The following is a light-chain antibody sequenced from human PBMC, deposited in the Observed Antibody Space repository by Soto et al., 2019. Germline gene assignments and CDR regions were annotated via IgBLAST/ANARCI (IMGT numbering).Light chain of an antibody. Sequence: EIVLTQSPGLLSLSPGERATLSCRASQSVSNDFLAWYQQKPGQAPRLLIYGASTRATDVPDRFSGSGSGADFTLTISRLEPEDFAVYDCQQRNNWPPITFGQGTRLEIK. CDR1: QSVSNDF. V-gene: IGKV3D-20*02. J-gene: IGKJ5*01. CDR2: GAS. CDR3: QQRNNWPPIT.